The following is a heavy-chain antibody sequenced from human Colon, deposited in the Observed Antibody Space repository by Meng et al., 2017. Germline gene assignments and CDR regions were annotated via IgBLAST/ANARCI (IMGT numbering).Heavy chain of an antibody. CDR2: ISTNNGDT. J-gene: IGHJ4*02. V-gene: IGHV1-3*04. CDR1: GYTFTNYA. CDR3: ARERQTSGEDY. D-gene: IGHD2-15*01. Sequence: QVQLWQSGAEVKKPGASGKVSCKAPGYTFTNYAIQWVRQAPGQRLEWVGWISTNNGDTRYSQNFQDRVTITRDTSAGTVYMDLNSLRSEDTAIYYCARERQTSGEDYWGQGTLVTVSS.